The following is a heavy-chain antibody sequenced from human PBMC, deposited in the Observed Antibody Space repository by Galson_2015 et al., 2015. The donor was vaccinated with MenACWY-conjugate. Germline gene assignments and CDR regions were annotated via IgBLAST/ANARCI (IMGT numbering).Heavy chain of an antibody. D-gene: IGHD6-25*01. CDR3: ARDGDVGGPYSSDYFDY. CDR2: IWYDGSNK. CDR1: GFTFSSYG. Sequence: SLRLSCAASGFTFSSYGMHWVRQAPGKGLEWVAVIWYDGSNKYYADSVKGRFTISRDNSKNTLYLQMNSLRAEDTAVYYCARDGDVGGPYSSDYFDYWGQGTLVTVSS. V-gene: IGHV3-33*01. J-gene: IGHJ4*02.